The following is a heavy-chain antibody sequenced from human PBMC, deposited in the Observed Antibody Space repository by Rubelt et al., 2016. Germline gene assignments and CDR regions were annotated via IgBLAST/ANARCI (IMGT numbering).Heavy chain of an antibody. Sequence: QLQLQESGPGLVKPSETLSLTCTVSGASISSSTTYYWGWIRQPPGKGLEWIGSIYYSGTTYSNPALKSRVTQYMATSKKRYSLKRSSVAAADTAVYYWARHRGCSAGRCYLDFWGQGTLVTVSS. CDR3: ARHRGCSAGRCYLDF. V-gene: IGHV4-39*01. D-gene: IGHD2-15*01. CDR1: GASISSSTTYY. CDR2: IYYSGTT. J-gene: IGHJ4*02.